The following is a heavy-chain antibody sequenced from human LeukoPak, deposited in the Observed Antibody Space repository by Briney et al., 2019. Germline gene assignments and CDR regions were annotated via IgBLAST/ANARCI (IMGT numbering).Heavy chain of an antibody. CDR3: AREYAVGYSSGWYID. J-gene: IGHJ4*02. D-gene: IGHD6-19*01. CDR2: IIPTFGTA. V-gene: IGHV1-69*01. Sequence: SVKVSCKASGGTFSSYAISWVRQAPGQGLEWMGGIIPTFGTANYAQKFQGRVTITADESTSTAYMELSSLRSEDTAVYYCAREYAVGYSSGWYIDWGQGTLVTVSS. CDR1: GGTFSSYA.